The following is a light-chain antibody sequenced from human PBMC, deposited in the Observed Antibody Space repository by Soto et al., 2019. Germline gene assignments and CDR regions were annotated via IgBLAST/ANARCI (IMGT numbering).Light chain of an antibody. CDR3: QQYNSYPRT. Sequence: DIQMTQSPSTLSASVGDRVTITCRASQSINSWLAWYQQRPGKAPKLLIYKASTLESGVPSRFSGSGSGTELTLAISSLQPDDFATYYCQQYNSYPRTFGQGTKVESK. V-gene: IGKV1-5*03. CDR2: KAS. CDR1: QSINSW. J-gene: IGKJ1*01.